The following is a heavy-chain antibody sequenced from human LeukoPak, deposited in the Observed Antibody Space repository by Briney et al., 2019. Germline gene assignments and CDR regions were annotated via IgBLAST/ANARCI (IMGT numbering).Heavy chain of an antibody. Sequence: SETLSLTCAVYGGSFSGYYWSWIRQPPGKGLEWIGEINHSGSTNYNPSLKSRVTISVDTSKNQFSLKLSSVTAADTAVYYCARHASSPNYYYYYMDVWGKGTTVTVSS. V-gene: IGHV4-34*01. CDR3: ARHASSPNYYYYYMDV. CDR2: INHSGST. J-gene: IGHJ6*03. D-gene: IGHD6-13*01. CDR1: GGSFSGYY.